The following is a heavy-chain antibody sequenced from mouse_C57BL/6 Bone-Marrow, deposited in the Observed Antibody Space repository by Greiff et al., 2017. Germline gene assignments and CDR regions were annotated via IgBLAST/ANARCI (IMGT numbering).Heavy chain of an antibody. Sequence: QVQLQQPGAELVKPGASVKLSCKAFGYTFTSYWMQWVKQRPGQGLEWIGEIDPSDSYTNYNQKFKGKATLTVDTSSSTAYMQLSSLTSEDSAVYYCARNYDLYYAMDYWGQGTSVTVSS. J-gene: IGHJ4*01. CDR2: IDPSDSYT. CDR3: ARNYDLYYAMDY. D-gene: IGHD2-4*01. V-gene: IGHV1-50*01. CDR1: GYTFTSYW.